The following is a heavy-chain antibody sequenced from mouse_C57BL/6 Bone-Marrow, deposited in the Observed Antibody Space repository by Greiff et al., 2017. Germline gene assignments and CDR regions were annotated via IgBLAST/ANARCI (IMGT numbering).Heavy chain of an antibody. J-gene: IGHJ3*01. D-gene: IGHD4-1*01. CDR1: GYTFTSYW. CDR2: IDPSDSYT. V-gene: IGHV1-69*01. CDR3: VLKLGRGWFAY. Sequence: QVQLQQPGAELVMPGASVKLSCKASGYTFTSYWMHWVKQRPRQGLEWIGEIDPSDSYTNYNQKFKGKSTLTVDKSSSTAYMQLSSLTSEDSAVYYCVLKLGRGWFAYWGQGTLVTVSA.